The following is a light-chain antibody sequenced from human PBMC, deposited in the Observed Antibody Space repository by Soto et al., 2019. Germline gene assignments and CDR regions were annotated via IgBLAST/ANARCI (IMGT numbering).Light chain of an antibody. J-gene: IGKJ5*01. Sequence: EIVMTQSPATLSVSPVETSTLSFSASQSVSNNVAWYQQKPGQAPRLLIYAASTRATGVPVRFGGSGSETEFTLTISSLQSEDFALYYCQQYNNRPPVTFGQGTRLEIK. CDR1: QSVSNN. CDR2: AAS. CDR3: QQYNNRPPVT. V-gene: IGKV3-15*01.